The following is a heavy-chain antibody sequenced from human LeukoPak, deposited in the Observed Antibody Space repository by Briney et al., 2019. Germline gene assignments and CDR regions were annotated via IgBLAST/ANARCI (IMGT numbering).Heavy chain of an antibody. CDR1: GFTFSNAW. CDR3: TTEEGDYYDSSGFWAFDI. J-gene: IGHJ3*02. V-gene: IGHV3-15*01. CDR2: IKSKTDGGTT. Sequence: RGSLRLSCAASGFTFSNAWMSWVRQAPGKGLEWVGRIKSKTDGGTTDYAAPVKGRFTISRDDSKNTLYLQMNSLKTEDTAVYYCTTEEGDYYDSSGFWAFDIWGQGTMVTVSS. D-gene: IGHD3-22*01.